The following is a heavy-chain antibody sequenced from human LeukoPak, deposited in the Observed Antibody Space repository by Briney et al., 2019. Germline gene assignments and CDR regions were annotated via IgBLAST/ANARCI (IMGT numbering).Heavy chain of an antibody. D-gene: IGHD1-26*01. CDR1: GYSISSGCY. CDR3: AKHILGDAFDI. V-gene: IGHV4-38-2*02. Sequence: SETLSLTCTVSGYSISSGCYWGWIRQPPGKGLEWIGSIYHSGNTYYNPSLKSRVTISVDTSKNQFSLKLSSVTAADTAVYYCAKHILGDAFDIWGQGTMVTVSS. CDR2: IYHSGNT. J-gene: IGHJ3*02.